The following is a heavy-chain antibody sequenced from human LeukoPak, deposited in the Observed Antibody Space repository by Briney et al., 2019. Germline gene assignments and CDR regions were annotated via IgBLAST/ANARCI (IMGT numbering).Heavy chain of an antibody. D-gene: IGHD3-9*01. CDR3: ARQNYDSMTGPNWFDP. CDR1: GYSFTSHW. V-gene: IGHV5-51*01. CDR2: ILPGDSDT. J-gene: IGHJ5*02. Sequence: GESLKISCKGSGYSFTSHWIGWVRQMPGKGLEWMGTILPGDSDTRYSPSFQGQVTISVDKSISTAYLQWSSLRASDTAIYYCARQNYDSMTGPNWFDPWGQGTLVTVSS.